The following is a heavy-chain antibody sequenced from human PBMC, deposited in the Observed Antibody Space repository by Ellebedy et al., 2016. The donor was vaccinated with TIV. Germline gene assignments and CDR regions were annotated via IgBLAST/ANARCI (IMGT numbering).Heavy chain of an antibody. CDR3: ARVSMVRGVIYYGMDV. CDR1: GGSISSYY. Sequence: SETLSLTCTVSGGSISSYYWSWIRQHPGKGLEWIGEINHSGSTNYNPSLKSRVTMSVDTSKNQFSLKLSSVTAADTAVYYCARVSMVRGVIYYGMDVWGQGTAVIVSS. V-gene: IGHV4-34*01. J-gene: IGHJ6*02. CDR2: INHSGST. D-gene: IGHD3-10*01.